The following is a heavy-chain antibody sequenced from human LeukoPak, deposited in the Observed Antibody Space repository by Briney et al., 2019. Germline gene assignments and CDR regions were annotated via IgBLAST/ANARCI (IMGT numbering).Heavy chain of an antibody. Sequence: ASVKVSCKASGYTFTSYGISWVRQAPGQGLEWMGWISAYNGNTNYAQKLQGRVTMTTDTSTSTAYMELRSLRSEDTAVYYCARGAWSLWFGEWAFDYWGQGTLVTVSS. CDR3: ARGAWSLWFGEWAFDY. J-gene: IGHJ4*02. CDR1: GYTFTSYG. D-gene: IGHD3-10*01. CDR2: ISAYNGNT. V-gene: IGHV1-18*01.